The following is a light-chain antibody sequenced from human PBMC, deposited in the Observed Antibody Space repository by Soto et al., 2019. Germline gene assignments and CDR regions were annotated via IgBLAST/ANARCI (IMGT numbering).Light chain of an antibody. CDR3: QQYNSYSYT. Sequence: EIVLAQSPDTLSLSPGERATLSCRASESVNRVYLAWYQHKPGQAPRLLIFGASERATGIPDRFSGSGSGRDFTLTISRLEPEDFATYYCQQYNSYSYTFGHGTKLEIK. V-gene: IGKV3-20*01. CDR1: ESVNRVY. CDR2: GAS. J-gene: IGKJ2*01.